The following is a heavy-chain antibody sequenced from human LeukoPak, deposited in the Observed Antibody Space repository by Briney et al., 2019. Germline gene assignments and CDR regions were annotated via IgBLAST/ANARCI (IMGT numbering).Heavy chain of an antibody. D-gene: IGHD2-15*01. Sequence: PGGSLRLSCAASGFAFSSYPMTWVRQAPGKGLEWVSTIGSSNGDTHYADSVKGRFTISRDNSKNTLYLQMNSLRGEDTAVYYCARMPGGSYYHRLDSWGQGTLVTVSS. CDR2: IGSSNGDT. J-gene: IGHJ4*02. CDR1: GFAFSSYP. CDR3: ARMPGGSYYHRLDS. V-gene: IGHV3-23*01.